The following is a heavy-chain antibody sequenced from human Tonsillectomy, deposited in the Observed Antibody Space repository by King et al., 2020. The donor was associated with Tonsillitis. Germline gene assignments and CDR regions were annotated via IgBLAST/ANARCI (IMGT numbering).Heavy chain of an antibody. CDR3: VKGSPLSGWCGASFDY. Sequence: VQLVESGGGLVQPGGSLRLSCAASGFTFSSYDMSWVRQAPGKGLEWVSATSGSGVSTYYADSVKGRFTISKDNSKNTLYLQMNSLRAEDTAVYYCVKGSPLSGWCGASFDYWGQGTLVTVSS. CDR2: TSGSGVST. D-gene: IGHD6-19*01. J-gene: IGHJ4*02. V-gene: IGHV3-23*04. CDR1: GFTFSSYD.